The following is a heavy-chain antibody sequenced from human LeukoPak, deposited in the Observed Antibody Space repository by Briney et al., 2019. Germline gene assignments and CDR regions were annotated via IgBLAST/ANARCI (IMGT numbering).Heavy chain of an antibody. CDR3: AREVQRPLDY. J-gene: IGHJ4*02. D-gene: IGHD1-1*01. V-gene: IGHV3-7*01. CDR2: IKYDGTEQ. CDR1: GFPFSSHW. Sequence: PGGSLRLSCVASGFPFSSHWMSWARQAPGKGLEWVANIKYDGTEQFYVDSVRGRFTISRDNAKNSVSLQMNSLRAEDTAVYYCAREVQRPLDYWGQGILVTVSS.